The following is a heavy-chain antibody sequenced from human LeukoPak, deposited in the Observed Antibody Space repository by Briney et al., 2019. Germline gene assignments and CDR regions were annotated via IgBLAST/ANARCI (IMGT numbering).Heavy chain of an antibody. V-gene: IGHV1-2*02. CDR2: INPNSGGT. J-gene: IGHJ5*02. CDR1: GYTFTVYY. D-gene: IGHD6-19*01. Sequence: ASVTVSCKASGYTFTVYYMHWVRQAPGQGPEWMGWINPNSGGTNYAQKFQGRVTMTRDTSLSTVYMELSRLRSDDTAVYYCATQATSGWHFSWGQGTLVTVSS. CDR3: ATQATSGWHFS.